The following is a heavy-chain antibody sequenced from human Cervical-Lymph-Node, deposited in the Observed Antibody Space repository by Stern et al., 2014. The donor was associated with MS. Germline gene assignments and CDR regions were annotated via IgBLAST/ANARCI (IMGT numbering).Heavy chain of an antibody. CDR3: ARQDGYNSGPEFFRH. Sequence: QLQLQESGPGLVKPSETLSLTCTVSGVSVSSASYFWSWIRQPPGKGLEWIGYGYYGGSLKYNPALETRVTMSLDTSKNQFSLKLTSATAADTAVYHCARQDGYNSGPEFFRHWGQGTLVTVSS. V-gene: IGHV4-61*01. D-gene: IGHD5-24*01. CDR2: GYYGGSL. J-gene: IGHJ1*01. CDR1: GVSVSSASYF.